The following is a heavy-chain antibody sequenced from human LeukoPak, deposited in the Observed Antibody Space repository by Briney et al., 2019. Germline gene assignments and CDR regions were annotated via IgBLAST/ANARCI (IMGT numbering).Heavy chain of an antibody. CDR3: AKDGPYYDILTGYNPLDY. CDR1: GFTLTKYW. J-gene: IGHJ4*02. CDR2: IKHDGSER. D-gene: IGHD3-9*01. V-gene: IGHV3-7*04. Sequence: GGSLRLSCAASGFTLTKYWVSWVRQAPGKGLEWVANIKHDGSERYYVDSVKGRFTISRDNAKNSLYLQMNSLRAEDTAIYYCAKDGPYYDILTGYNPLDYWGQGNLVTVSS.